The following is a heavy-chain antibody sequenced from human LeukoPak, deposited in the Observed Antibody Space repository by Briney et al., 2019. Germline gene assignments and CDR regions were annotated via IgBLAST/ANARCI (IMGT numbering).Heavy chain of an antibody. CDR3: ARDTGWYFDL. CDR2: INQDGGEK. CDR1: GFTFSTYW. J-gene: IGHJ2*01. V-gene: IGHV3-7*04. Sequence: GGSLRLSCAASGFTFSTYWMSWVRQAPGKGLEWVANINQDGGEKYYVDSVKGRFTISRDNAKNSLYLQMNILRAEDTAVYYCARDTGWYFDLWGRGTLVTVSS. D-gene: IGHD4-17*01.